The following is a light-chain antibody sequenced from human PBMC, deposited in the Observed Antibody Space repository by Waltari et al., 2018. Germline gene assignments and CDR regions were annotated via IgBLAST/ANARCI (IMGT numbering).Light chain of an antibody. CDR1: QSVSRA. CDR3: QHYLRLPVT. CDR2: GAS. V-gene: IGKV3-20*01. Sequence: EIVLMQPPGTLSLSLGERATVSCRASQSVSRALAWYQQKPGQAPRLLIYGASTRATGIPDRFSGSGSGTDFSLTISRLEPDDFAVYYCQHYLRLPVTFGQGTTVEI. J-gene: IGKJ1*01.